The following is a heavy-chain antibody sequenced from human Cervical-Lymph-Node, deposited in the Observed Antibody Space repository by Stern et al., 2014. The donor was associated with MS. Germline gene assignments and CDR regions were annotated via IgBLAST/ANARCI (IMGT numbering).Heavy chain of an antibody. J-gene: IGHJ4*02. CDR1: GDSISSYTHY. CDR2: VYYSGAT. Sequence: VQLVESGPGLVKPSETLSLTCAVSGDSISSYTHYWAWIRQPPGKGLEWIGCVYYSGATYQHPPLKSPVPISVDTPKNHFSLGLNSVTAADTAVYYCAKHACTGAACPFDLWGQGTLVTVSS. CDR3: AKHACTGAACPFDL. D-gene: IGHD2-8*02. V-gene: IGHV4-39*01.